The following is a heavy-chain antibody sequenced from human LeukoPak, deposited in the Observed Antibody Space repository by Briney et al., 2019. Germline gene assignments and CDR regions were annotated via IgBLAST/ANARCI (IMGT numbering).Heavy chain of an antibody. CDR3: ARDPPPYYDFPDY. J-gene: IGHJ4*02. CDR2: INPSGGST. D-gene: IGHD3-3*01. CDR1: GYTFTRYY. V-gene: IGHV1-46*01. Sequence: EASVKVSCKASGYTFTRYYMHWMRQAPGPGLDWMGIINPSGGSTSYAQKFQGRVTMTRDTSTSTVYVELSSLRSEDTAVYYCARDPPPYYDFPDYWGQGTLVTVSS.